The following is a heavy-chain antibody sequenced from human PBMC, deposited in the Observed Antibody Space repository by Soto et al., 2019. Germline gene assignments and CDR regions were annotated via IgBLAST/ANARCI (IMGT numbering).Heavy chain of an antibody. D-gene: IGHD5-12*01. J-gene: IGHJ4*02. CDR3: AKDLGGYSSYAFDY. V-gene: IGHV3-23*01. CDR2: ISSSGGST. CDR1: GFTFSSYT. Sequence: EVQLLESGGGLVQPGGSLRLSCAASGFTFSSYTMSCVRQAPGKVLEWVSAISSSGGSTYYADSVKGRLTISRDNSKNPLYLQMNSRRAEDTAVYYCAKDLGGYSSYAFDYWGQGTLVTVSS.